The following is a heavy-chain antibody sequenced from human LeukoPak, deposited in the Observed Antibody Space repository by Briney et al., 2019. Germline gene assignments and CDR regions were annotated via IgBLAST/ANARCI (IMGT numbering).Heavy chain of an antibody. CDR1: GYSFTSYW. Sequence: GESLKISCKGSGYSFTSYWIGWVRQMPGKGLEWMGIIYPGDSDTRYSPSFQGQVTISADKSISTAYLQWSSLKASDTAMYYCARHGLLWFGEFNDAFDIWGQGTMVTVSS. CDR3: ARHGLLWFGEFNDAFDI. D-gene: IGHD3-10*01. J-gene: IGHJ3*02. CDR2: IYPGDSDT. V-gene: IGHV5-51*01.